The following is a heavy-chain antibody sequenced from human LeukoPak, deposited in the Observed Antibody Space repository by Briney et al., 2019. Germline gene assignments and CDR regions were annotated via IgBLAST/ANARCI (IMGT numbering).Heavy chain of an antibody. D-gene: IGHD1-26*01. CDR2: IYSGGST. J-gene: IGHJ6*03. CDR1: GFTFGDYA. V-gene: IGHV3-53*01. Sequence: GGSLRLSCTASGFTFGDYAMTWVRQAPGKGQEWVSVIYSGGSTYYADSVKGRFTISRDNSKNTLYLQMNSLRAEDTAVYYCAKGRGWEASYYYYYMDVWGKGTTVTNSS. CDR3: AKGRGWEASYYYYYMDV.